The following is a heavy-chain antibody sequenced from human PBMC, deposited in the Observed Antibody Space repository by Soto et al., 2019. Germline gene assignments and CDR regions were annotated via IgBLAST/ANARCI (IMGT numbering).Heavy chain of an antibody. D-gene: IGHD2-8*02. Sequence: HPGGSLRLSCAASGFTFSSYAMHWVRQAPGKGLEWVALISYDGYSKWYADAVKGRFTISRDNSNNTLFLEMNSLRADDTAVYFCARIKPGGYDYFEYWGLGTLVTVSS. CDR3: ARIKPGGYDYFEY. V-gene: IGHV3-30*03. CDR2: ISYDGYSK. CDR1: GFTFSSYA. J-gene: IGHJ4*02.